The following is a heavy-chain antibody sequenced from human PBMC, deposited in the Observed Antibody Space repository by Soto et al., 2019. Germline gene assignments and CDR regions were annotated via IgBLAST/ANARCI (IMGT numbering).Heavy chain of an antibody. CDR3: ARDLGSSSCLDP. D-gene: IGHD6-13*01. Sequence: QVQLVQSGAEVKKPGSSVKVSCKASGGTFSSYAISWVRQAPGQGLEWMGGIIPIFGTANYAQKFQGRVTITADKYTSTAYMELSSMRAEDTAVYYCARDLGSSSCLDPWGQGTLVTVSS. V-gene: IGHV1-69*06. CDR2: IIPIFGTA. J-gene: IGHJ5*02. CDR1: GGTFSSYA.